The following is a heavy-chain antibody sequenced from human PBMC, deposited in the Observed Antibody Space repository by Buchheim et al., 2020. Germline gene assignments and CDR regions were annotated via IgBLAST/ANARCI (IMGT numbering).Heavy chain of an antibody. D-gene: IGHD6-19*01. CDR2: INHSGST. CDR1: GGSFNGYY. V-gene: IGHV4-34*01. J-gene: IGHJ6*02. CDR3: AGLAVTSYYYYGMDV. Sequence: QVQLQQWGAGLLKPSETLSLTCAVYGGSFNGYYWSWIRQPPGKGLEWIGEINHSGSTNYNPSLKSRVTISVDTSKNQFSLKLSSVTAADTAVYYCAGLAVTSYYYYGMDVWGQGTT.